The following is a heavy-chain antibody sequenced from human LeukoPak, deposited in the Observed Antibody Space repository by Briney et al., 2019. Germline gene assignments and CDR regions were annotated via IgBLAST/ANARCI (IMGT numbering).Heavy chain of an antibody. CDR3: ARAGWAANANWFDP. CDR1: GGSISSGSYF. V-gene: IGHV4-61*02. Sequence: SQTLSLTCTVSGGSISSGSYFWSWIRQPAGKGLEWIGRIYTSGSTNYNPSLKSRVTISVDTSKNQFSLKLSSVTAADTAVYYCARAGWAANANWFDPWGQGTLVTVSS. D-gene: IGHD3-16*01. CDR2: IYTSGST. J-gene: IGHJ5*02.